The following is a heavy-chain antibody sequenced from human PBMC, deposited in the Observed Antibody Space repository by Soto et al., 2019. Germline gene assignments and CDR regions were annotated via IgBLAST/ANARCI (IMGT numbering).Heavy chain of an antibody. V-gene: IGHV1-18*01. Sequence: QVQLVQSGAEVKKPGASVKVSCKASGYTFTSYGISWVRQAPGQGLEWMGWISAYNGNTNYAQKLQGRVTMTTDTTTSTAYMELRSLRCADTAVDYCAREPALFSAGIAEGGCDHWGQGSLVTVSS. J-gene: IGHJ1*01. CDR3: AREPALFSAGIAEGGCDH. CDR2: ISAYNGNT. D-gene: IGHD6-13*01. CDR1: GYTFTSYG.